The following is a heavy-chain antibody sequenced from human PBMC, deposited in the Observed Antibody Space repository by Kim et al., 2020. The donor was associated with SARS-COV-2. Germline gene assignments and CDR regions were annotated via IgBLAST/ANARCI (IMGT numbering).Heavy chain of an antibody. J-gene: IGHJ5*02. V-gene: IGHV1-69*13. D-gene: IGHD2-21*02. CDR2: IIPIFGTA. Sequence: SVKVSCKASGGTFSSYAISWVRQAPGQGLEWMGGIIPIFGTANYAQKFQGRVTITADESTSTAYMELSSLRSEDTAVYYCARGHGELHIVVVTAGVDRDWFDPWGQGTLVTVSS. CDR3: ARGHGELHIVVVTAGVDRDWFDP. CDR1: GGTFSSYA.